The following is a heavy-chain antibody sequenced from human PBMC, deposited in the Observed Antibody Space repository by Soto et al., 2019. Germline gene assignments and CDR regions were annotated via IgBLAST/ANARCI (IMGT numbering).Heavy chain of an antibody. CDR2: IYYSGST. CDR1: GGSISRYY. V-gene: IGHV4-59*08. J-gene: IGHJ6*02. D-gene: IGHD3-10*01. Sequence: SETLSLTCTVSGGSISRYYWSWIRQPPGKGLEWIGYIYYSGSTNYNPSLKSRVTISLDTSKNQFSLNLSSVTAADTAVYYCAASRILWFGELFPVYYYYGMDVWGQGTTVTVSS. CDR3: AASRILWFGELFPVYYYYGMDV.